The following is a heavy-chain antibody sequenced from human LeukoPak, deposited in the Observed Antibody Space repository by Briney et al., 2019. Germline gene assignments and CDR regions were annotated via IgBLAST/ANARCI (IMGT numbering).Heavy chain of an antibody. CDR2: IYYSGTT. CDR1: GGSMSSYY. D-gene: IGHD3-22*01. V-gene: IGHV4-59*01. CDR3: ARGQFYHDSTGYSD. Sequence: SETLSLTCTVSGGSMSSYYWIWLRQPPGKGLEGIGYIYYSGTTSYNPSLKSRVTISVDTSKNQFSLKLNSVTAADAAVYYCARGQFYHDSTGYSDWGQGTLVTVSS. J-gene: IGHJ4*02.